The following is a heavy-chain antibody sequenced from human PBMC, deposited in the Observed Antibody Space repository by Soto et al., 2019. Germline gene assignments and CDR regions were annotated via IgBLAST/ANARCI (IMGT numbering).Heavy chain of an antibody. CDR1: GGTFSDYG. CDR3: ASPCGTSEDAGTI. D-gene: IGHD6-13*01. CDR2: IIPVFGTT. Sequence: QVQLVQSGAEVKKPGSSVKVSCKASGGTFSDYGISWVRQAPGQGLEWMGGIIPVFGTTNYAQRFQCRVTISADESTGTVYVQLSSLRSDDTAVFYCASPCGTSEDAGTIWGQGTLVTVSS. V-gene: IGHV1-69*01. J-gene: IGHJ3*02.